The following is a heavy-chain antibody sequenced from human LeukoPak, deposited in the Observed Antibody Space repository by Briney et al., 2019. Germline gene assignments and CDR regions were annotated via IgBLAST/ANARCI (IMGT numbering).Heavy chain of an antibody. CDR1: GGSITNYY. Sequence: SETLSLTCTVSGGSITNYYWSWIRQPLGKGLERIGYIYHSGSTNYNPSLKSRVTISVDTSENQFSLRLTSVTAADTAVYYCARQRYSGSYYFDSWGQGSLATVSS. J-gene: IGHJ4*02. D-gene: IGHD1-26*01. V-gene: IGHV4-59*08. CDR2: IYHSGST. CDR3: ARQRYSGSYYFDS.